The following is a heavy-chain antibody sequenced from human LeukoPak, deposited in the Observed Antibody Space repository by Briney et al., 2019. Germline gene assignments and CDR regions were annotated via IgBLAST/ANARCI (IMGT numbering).Heavy chain of an antibody. CDR3: AGDFWSGYYFRD. V-gene: IGHV4-34*01. J-gene: IGHJ4*02. CDR1: GGSFSDYY. D-gene: IGHD3-3*01. Sequence: SETLSLTCGVYGGSFSDYYWSWIRQPPGKGLEWIGEINHSGGTNYNPSLKSRVTISVDTSKNQFSLKLSSVTAADTAVYYCAGDFWSGYYFRDWGQGTLVTVSS. CDR2: INHSGGT.